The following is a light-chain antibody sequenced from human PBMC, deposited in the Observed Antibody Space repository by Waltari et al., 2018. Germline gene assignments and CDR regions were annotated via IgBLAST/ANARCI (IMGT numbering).Light chain of an antibody. Sequence: EIVLTQSPGTLSLSPGERATLSCRASQSVSSTYLAWYQQKPGQAPSLVIYGASSRATGIPDMFSGSGSGTDFTLIISRLEPEDFAVYYCQQYGSSPLWTFGQGTKVEIK. CDR3: QQYGSSPLWT. V-gene: IGKV3-20*01. CDR2: GAS. CDR1: QSVSSTY. J-gene: IGKJ1*01.